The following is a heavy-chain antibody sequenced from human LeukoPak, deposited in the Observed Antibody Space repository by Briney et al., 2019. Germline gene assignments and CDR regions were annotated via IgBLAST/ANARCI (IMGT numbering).Heavy chain of an antibody. V-gene: IGHV3-30-3*01. Sequence: PGGSLRLSCAASGFTFSSYAMHWVRQAPGMGLEWVAAKSYDGSNKYYADSEKGRFTISRDNSKNTLYLQMDSLRAEDTAVYYCARDIGLGYYGDYVERSLSYWGQGTLVTVPS. CDR1: GFTFSSYA. J-gene: IGHJ4*02. CDR3: ARDIGLGYYGDYVERSLSY. D-gene: IGHD4-17*01. CDR2: KSYDGSNK.